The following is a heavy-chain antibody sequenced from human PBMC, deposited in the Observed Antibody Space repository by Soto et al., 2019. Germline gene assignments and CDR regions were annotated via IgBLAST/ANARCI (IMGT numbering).Heavy chain of an antibody. D-gene: IGHD4-17*01. CDR1: GGSISSYY. J-gene: IGHJ4*02. V-gene: IGHV4-59*08. Sequence: QVQLQESGPGLVKPSETLSLTCTVSGGSISSYYWSWIRQPPGKGLEWIGYIYYSGSTNYNPSLKSRVTISVDTSKNQFSLKLRSVTAADTAVYYCARRYGPGFDYWGQGTLVTFSS. CDR3: ARRYGPGFDY. CDR2: IYYSGST.